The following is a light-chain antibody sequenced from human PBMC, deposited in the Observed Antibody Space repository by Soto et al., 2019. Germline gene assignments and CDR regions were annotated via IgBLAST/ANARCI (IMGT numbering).Light chain of an antibody. V-gene: IGLV2-8*01. Sequence: QSALTQPPSASGSLGQSVTVSCTGSSSDVGAYNYVSWYQQHPGKAPKLIIYEVTKRPSGVSDRFSGSKSGNTASLTVSGVQAEDEADYYCSSFGPSNVFGRGTKLTVL. CDR2: EVT. CDR1: SSDVGAYNY. CDR3: SSFGPSNV. J-gene: IGLJ2*01.